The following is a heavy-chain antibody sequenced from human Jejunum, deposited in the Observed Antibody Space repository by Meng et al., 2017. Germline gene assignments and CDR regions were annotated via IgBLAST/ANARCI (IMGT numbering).Heavy chain of an antibody. D-gene: IGHD3-16*01. CDR2: IYPLDSDT. CDR1: GYNFPSSW. Sequence: GGSLRLSCKVSGYNFPSSWIAWVRQVPGKGLEWMGIIYPLDSDTRYSPSFQGQVTISADKSISTAYLQWSSLRPSDTAVYYCARQVGWTPLFGGDRFDYWGQGSLVTVSS. V-gene: IGHV5-51*01. J-gene: IGHJ4*02. CDR3: ARQVGWTPLFGGDRFDY.